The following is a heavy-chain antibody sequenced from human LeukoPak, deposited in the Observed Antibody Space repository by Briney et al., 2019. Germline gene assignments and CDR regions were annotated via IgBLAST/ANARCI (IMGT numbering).Heavy chain of an antibody. V-gene: IGHV3-21*01. CDR3: ATQHYGMAVY. CDR1: GLSFNSYT. D-gene: IGHD4-17*01. J-gene: IGHJ4*02. CDR2: ISPVSSYT. Sequence: GGSLRLSCLASGLSFNSYTMNWVREAPGKGLEWVSTISPVSSYTWYAESVKGRFTISRDNAKNTLYLQMSSLRAEDTAVYYCATQHYGMAVYWGQGTLVTVSS.